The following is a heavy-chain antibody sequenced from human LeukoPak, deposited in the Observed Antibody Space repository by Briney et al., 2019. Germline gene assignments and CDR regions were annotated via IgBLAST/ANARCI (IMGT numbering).Heavy chain of an antibody. V-gene: IGHV1-2*04. J-gene: IGHJ6*02. CDR2: INPNNGGT. CDR3: ARGSGWYYYGMDV. CDR1: GYTFTDYY. Sequence: ASVKVSCKTSGYTFTDYYIHWVRQAPGQGLEWMGWINPNNGGTNHAQKFQGWVTMTRDTSVSTASMEMSRLRSDDTAVYYCARGSGWYYYGMDVWGQGTTDTVSS. D-gene: IGHD6-19*01.